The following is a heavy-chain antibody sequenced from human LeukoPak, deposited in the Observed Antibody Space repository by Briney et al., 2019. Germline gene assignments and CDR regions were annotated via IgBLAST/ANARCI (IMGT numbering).Heavy chain of an antibody. CDR2: ISGSGGST. Sequence: GGSPRLFCAASGFTFSSYAMSWVRQAPGKGLEWVSAISGSGGSTYYADSVKGRFTISRDNSKNTLYLQMNSLRAEDTTVYYCAKGFVIAAADYWGQGTLVTVSS. D-gene: IGHD6-6*01. V-gene: IGHV3-23*01. CDR3: AKGFVIAAADY. CDR1: GFTFSSYA. J-gene: IGHJ4*02.